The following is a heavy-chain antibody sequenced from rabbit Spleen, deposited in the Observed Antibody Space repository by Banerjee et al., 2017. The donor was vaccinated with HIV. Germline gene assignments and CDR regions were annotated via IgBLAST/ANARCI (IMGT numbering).Heavy chain of an antibody. CDR3: ARDLTGVIGWNFGW. CDR2: IDTGFGDTT. D-gene: IGHD1-1*01. V-gene: IGHV1S45*01. J-gene: IGHJ4*01. Sequence: QEQLVESGGGLVQPEGSLTLTCTASGFSFSSSYWICWVRQAPGKGLEWIACIDTGFGDTTYYASWAKGRFTISKTSSTTVTLQMTSLTAADTATYFCARDLTGVIGWNFGWWGPGTLVTVS. CDR1: GFSFSSSYW.